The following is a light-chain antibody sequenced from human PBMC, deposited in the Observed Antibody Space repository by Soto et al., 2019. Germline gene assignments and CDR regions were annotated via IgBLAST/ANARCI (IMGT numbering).Light chain of an antibody. CDR1: SSDVGGYNY. CDR3: SSYTSSSTLV. Sequence: QSALTQPASVSGSPGQSITISCTGTSSDVGGYNYVSWYQQHPGKAPKLMICEVSNRPSGVSNRFSGSKSGNTAYLTISGLQAEDEDENYCSSYTSSSTLVFGGGTKLTVL. V-gene: IGLV2-14*01. J-gene: IGLJ2*01. CDR2: EVS.